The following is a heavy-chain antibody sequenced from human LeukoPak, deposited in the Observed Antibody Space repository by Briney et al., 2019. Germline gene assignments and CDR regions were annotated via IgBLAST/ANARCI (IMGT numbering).Heavy chain of an antibody. CDR1: GFTFSSYT. CDR3: ARRAGAYSHPYDY. J-gene: IGHJ4*02. V-gene: IGHV3-53*01. D-gene: IGHD4/OR15-4a*01. CDR2: IYSDNT. Sequence: PGGSLRLSCAASGFTFSSYTMNWVRLAPGKGLEWVSFIYSDNTHYSDSVKGRFTISRDNSKNTLYLQMNSLRAEDTAVYYCARRAGAYSHPYDYWGQGTLVTVSS.